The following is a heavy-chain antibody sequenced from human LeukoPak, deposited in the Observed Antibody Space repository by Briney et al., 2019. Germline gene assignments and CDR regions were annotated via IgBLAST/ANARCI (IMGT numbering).Heavy chain of an antibody. Sequence: PGGSLRLSCAASGFTFSSYGMHWVRQAPGKGLEWVAVIWYDGSTEYCADSVKGRFTISRDNSKNTLYLQMNSLRAEDTAVYYCARDHEWGRAYFDYWGQGTLVTVSS. CDR1: GFTFSSYG. CDR2: IWYDGSTE. CDR3: ARDHEWGRAYFDY. J-gene: IGHJ4*02. V-gene: IGHV3-33*01. D-gene: IGHD1-26*01.